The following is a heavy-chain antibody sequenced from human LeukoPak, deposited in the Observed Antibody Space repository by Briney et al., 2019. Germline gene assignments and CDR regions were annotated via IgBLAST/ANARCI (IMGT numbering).Heavy chain of an antibody. CDR1: GFTFSSYS. CDR2: ISSSSSYI. D-gene: IGHD2/OR15-2a*01. J-gene: IGHJ4*02. V-gene: IGHV3-21*01. CDR3: ARPSMEGYYFDY. Sequence: AGGSLRLSCAASGFTFSSYSMNWVRQAPGKGLEWVSSISSSSSYIYYADSVKGRFTISRDNAKNSLYLQMNSLRAEDTAVYYCARPSMEGYYFDYWGQGTLVTVSS.